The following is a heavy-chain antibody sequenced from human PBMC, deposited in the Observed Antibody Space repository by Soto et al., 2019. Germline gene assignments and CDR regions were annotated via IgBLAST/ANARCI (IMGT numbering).Heavy chain of an antibody. CDR3: ARGNSYYDFWSGYWYYFDY. Sequence: QITLKESGPTLVKPTQTLTLTCTFSGFSLSTSGVGVGWIRQPPGKALEWLALIYWNDDKRYSPSLKSRLTITNYTSKNQVVLTMTNMDPVDTATYYCARGNSYYDFWSGYWYYFDYWGQGTLVTVSS. J-gene: IGHJ4*02. CDR2: IYWNDDK. CDR1: GFSLSTSGVG. D-gene: IGHD3-3*01. V-gene: IGHV2-5*01.